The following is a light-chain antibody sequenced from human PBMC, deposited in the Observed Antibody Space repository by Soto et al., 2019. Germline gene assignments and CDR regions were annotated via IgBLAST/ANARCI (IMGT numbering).Light chain of an antibody. J-gene: IGLJ1*01. V-gene: IGLV2-14*01. CDR2: EVS. Sequence: QSALTQPASVSGSPGQSITISCTGTSSDVGGYNYVSWYQQHPSKAPKLMIYEVSNRPSGVSNRFSGSTSGNTASLTISGLQAEDEADYYCRSYTSSSTLYVFGTGTKVTVL. CDR1: SSDVGGYNY. CDR3: RSYTSSSTLYV.